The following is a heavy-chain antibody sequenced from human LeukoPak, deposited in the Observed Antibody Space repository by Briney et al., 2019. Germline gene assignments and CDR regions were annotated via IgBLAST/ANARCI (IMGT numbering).Heavy chain of an antibody. D-gene: IGHD6-19*01. CDR1: GASVSSGSYY. J-gene: IGHJ4*02. CDR3: ARFPPGIAVAGHNDY. V-gene: IGHV4-61*01. Sequence: SSESLSLTCTVSGASVSSGSYYWSWIRQPPGKGLEWIGYMYYSGSTNYNPSLKSRVTISVDTSKNQSSLKLSSVTAADTAVYYCARFPPGIAVAGHNDYWGQGTLVIVSS. CDR2: MYYSGST.